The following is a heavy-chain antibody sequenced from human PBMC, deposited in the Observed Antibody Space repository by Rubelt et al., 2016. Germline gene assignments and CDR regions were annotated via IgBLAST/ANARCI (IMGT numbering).Heavy chain of an antibody. V-gene: IGHV4-59*01. CDR3: ARDFLYYCGGDCYPGPPDAFDI. Sequence: LTCTVSGGSISSYYWSWIRQPPGKGLEWIGYIYYSGSTNYNPSLKSRVTISVDTSKNQFSLKLSSVTAADTAVYYCARDFLYYCGGDCYPGPPDAFDIWGQGTMVTVSS. CDR1: GGSISSYY. CDR2: IYYSGST. D-gene: IGHD2-21*02. J-gene: IGHJ3*02.